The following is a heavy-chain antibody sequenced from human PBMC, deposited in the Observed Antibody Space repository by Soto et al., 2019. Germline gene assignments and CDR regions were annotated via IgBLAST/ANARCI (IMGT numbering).Heavy chain of an antibody. CDR1: GFIFDDYT. CDR3: ARDMIIVWELHSENAFDI. D-gene: IGHD1-26*01. CDR2: ISGDGGIT. Sequence: EVPLVESGGVVVQPGGSLRLSCAATGFIFDDYTMHWVRQGPGKGLEWVSLISGDGGITYYGDSVRGRFTTSRDNKQNSLYLQMNSLRSEDTALYYCARDMIIVWELHSENAFDIWGQGTMVTVSS. J-gene: IGHJ3*02. V-gene: IGHV3-43*01.